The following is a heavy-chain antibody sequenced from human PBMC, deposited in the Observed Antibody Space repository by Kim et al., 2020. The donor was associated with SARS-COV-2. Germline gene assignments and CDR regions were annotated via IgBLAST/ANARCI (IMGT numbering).Heavy chain of an antibody. CDR3: ARANVDIVATIIYRGSGRRYYFDY. J-gene: IGHJ4*02. CDR1: GYSFTSYW. CDR2: IYPGDSDT. V-gene: IGHV5-51*01. D-gene: IGHD5-12*01. Sequence: GESLKISCKGSGYSFTSYWIGWVRQMPGKGLEWMGIIYPGDSDTRYSPSFQGQVTISADKSISTAYLQWSSLKASDTAMYYCARANVDIVATIIYRGSGRRYYFDYWSQGTLVTVSS.